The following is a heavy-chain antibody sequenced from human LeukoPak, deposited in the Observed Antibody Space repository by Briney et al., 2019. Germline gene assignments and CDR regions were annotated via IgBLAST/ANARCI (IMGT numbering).Heavy chain of an antibody. CDR2: ISSSGSTI. Sequence: GGSLRLSCAASGFTFSDYYMSWIRQAPGKGLEWVSYISSSGSTIYYADSVKGRFTISRDNAKNSLYLQMNSLRAEDTAVYYCASSGFTYYYDSSGPRVPFQHWGQGTLVTVSS. V-gene: IGHV3-11*01. CDR3: ASSGFTYYYDSSGPRVPFQH. D-gene: IGHD3-22*01. J-gene: IGHJ1*01. CDR1: GFTFSDYY.